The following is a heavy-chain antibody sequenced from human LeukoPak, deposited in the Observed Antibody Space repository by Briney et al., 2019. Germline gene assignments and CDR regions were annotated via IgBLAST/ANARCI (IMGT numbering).Heavy chain of an antibody. Sequence: GASVKVSCKASGGTFSSYTFSWVRQAPGQGLEWMGRIIPILGIANYAQKLQGRVTITADKTTSTAYMELSSLRSEDTAVYYCANLENWFDSWGQGTLVTVSS. CDR1: GGTFSSYT. CDR2: IIPILGIA. J-gene: IGHJ5*01. D-gene: IGHD1-1*01. CDR3: ANLENWFDS. V-gene: IGHV1-69*02.